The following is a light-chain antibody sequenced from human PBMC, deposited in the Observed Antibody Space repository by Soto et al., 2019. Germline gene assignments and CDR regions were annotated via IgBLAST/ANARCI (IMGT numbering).Light chain of an antibody. V-gene: IGKV1-39*01. Sequence: DVRMTQSPSTLSGSAGDRVTITCRASQSISSYLNCYQQKPVKAPRLLIYAASRLPSVFPSRFSGSGSGTDFTLTISILQADDVANYCYQHSNCTPDTFGQGTKVDIK. CDR2: AAS. J-gene: IGKJ1*01. CDR1: QSISSY. CDR3: QHSNCTPDT.